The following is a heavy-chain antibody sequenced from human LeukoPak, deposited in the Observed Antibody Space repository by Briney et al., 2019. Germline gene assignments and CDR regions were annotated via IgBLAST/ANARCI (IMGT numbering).Heavy chain of an antibody. V-gene: IGHV4-39*07. CDR2: VFFSGNT. CDR1: GDSISTSSHY. J-gene: IGHJ5*02. CDR3: ARDPSRSCARGNCFSS. Sequence: SETLSLTCTVSGDSISTSSHYWGWIRQPPGKGLEWIGSVFFSGNTYCEPSLKSRVTISVATSTNQFSLNVRSVSAADTAVYYCARDPSRSCARGNCFSSWGQGTLVIVSS. D-gene: IGHD2-15*01.